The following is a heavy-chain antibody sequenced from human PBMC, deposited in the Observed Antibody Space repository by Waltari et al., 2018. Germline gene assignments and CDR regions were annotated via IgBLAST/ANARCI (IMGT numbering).Heavy chain of an antibody. V-gene: IGHV3-48*01. Sequence: EVQLVESGGGLVQPGGSLRLSCAASGFTFSTYSMNWVRQAPGKGLEWVSYISSSTRTTYYADSVKGRFTISRDNAKNSLYLQMNSLRAEDTAVYYCARGRDGYSQDVFDIWGQGTMVSVSS. CDR1: GFTFSTYS. D-gene: IGHD5-18*01. J-gene: IGHJ3*02. CDR2: ISSSTRTT. CDR3: ARGRDGYSQDVFDI.